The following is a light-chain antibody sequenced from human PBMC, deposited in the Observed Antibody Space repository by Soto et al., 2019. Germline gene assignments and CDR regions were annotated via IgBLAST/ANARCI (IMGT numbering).Light chain of an antibody. J-gene: IGKJ4*01. CDR3: QQYNEWPHT. Sequence: ETVMTQSPATLSVSPGEGATLSCRASQSVSSNLAWYQQRPGQTPRLLVYGASIRATGMSARFSGSGSGTEFTLTISSLQSEDLALYYCQQYNEWPHTFGGGTKVEIK. CDR2: GAS. CDR1: QSVSSN. V-gene: IGKV3-15*01.